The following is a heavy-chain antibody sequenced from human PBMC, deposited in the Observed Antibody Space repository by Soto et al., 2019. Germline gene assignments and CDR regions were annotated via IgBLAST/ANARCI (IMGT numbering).Heavy chain of an antibody. CDR3: ARDSQLRLPYYHYYGMDV. CDR2: IIPIFGTA. D-gene: IGHD5-18*01. Sequence: ASVKVSCKASGGTFSSYAISWVRQAPGQGLEWMGGIIPIFGTANYAQKFQGRVTITADKSTSTAYMELSSLRSEDTAVYYCARDSQLRLPYYHYYGMDVRGQGTTVIVS. V-gene: IGHV1-69*06. CDR1: GGTFSSYA. J-gene: IGHJ6*02.